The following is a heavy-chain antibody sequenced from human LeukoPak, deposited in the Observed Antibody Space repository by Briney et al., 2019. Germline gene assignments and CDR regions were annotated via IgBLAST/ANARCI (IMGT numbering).Heavy chain of an antibody. V-gene: IGHV4-61*02. Sequence: SETLSLTCTVSGGSISSGSFYWSWIRQPAGKGLEWIGRIYTSGNTDYNPSLKSRVTISVDTSKNQFSLKLSSVTAADTAVYYCARGLMIGAFDIWGQGTMVTVSS. CDR3: ARGLMIGAFDI. D-gene: IGHD3-22*01. J-gene: IGHJ3*02. CDR2: IYTSGNT. CDR1: GGSISSGSFY.